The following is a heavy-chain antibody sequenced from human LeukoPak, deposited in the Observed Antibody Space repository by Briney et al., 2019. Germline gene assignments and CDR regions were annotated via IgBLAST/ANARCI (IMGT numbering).Heavy chain of an antibody. CDR1: GGSMSSYY. D-gene: IGHD1-26*01. Sequence: SKTLSLTCSVSGGSMSSYYWSWIRQPPGKGLEWIGYIYYSGSTNYNPSLKSRVTISVDTSKNQFSLKLSSVTAADTAVYYCARISTPGWELLQHYFDYWGQGTLVTVSS. CDR3: ARISTPGWELLQHYFDY. V-gene: IGHV4-59*01. CDR2: IYYSGST. J-gene: IGHJ4*02.